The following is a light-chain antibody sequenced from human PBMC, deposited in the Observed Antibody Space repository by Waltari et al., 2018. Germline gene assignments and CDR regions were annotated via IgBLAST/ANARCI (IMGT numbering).Light chain of an antibody. Sequence: QTVVTQAPSFSVSPGGAVTTTCGLSSGSVSTNYYPSWCQQTPGQAPRTVIYNPNIRSDGVPDRFSGSILGDKAALTIAGAQATDESDYYCVLYLGRGISMFGGGTKLTVL. CDR1: SGSVSTNYY. CDR2: NPN. CDR3: VLYLGRGISM. J-gene: IGLJ3*02. V-gene: IGLV8-61*01.